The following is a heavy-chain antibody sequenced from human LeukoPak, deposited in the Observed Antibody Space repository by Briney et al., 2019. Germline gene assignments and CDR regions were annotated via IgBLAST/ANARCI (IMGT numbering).Heavy chain of an antibody. D-gene: IGHD3-22*01. CDR3: ARAGYYYDSSGYYYGSVYYYYYMDV. CDR1: GGSISSYY. CDR2: IYTSGST. J-gene: IGHJ6*03. V-gene: IGHV4-4*07. Sequence: SETLSLTCTVSGGSISSYYWNWIRQPAGKGLEWIGRIYTSGSTNYNPSLKSRVTMSVDTSKNQFSLKLSSVTAADTAVYYCARAGYYYDSSGYYYGSVYYYYYMDVWGKGTTVTISS.